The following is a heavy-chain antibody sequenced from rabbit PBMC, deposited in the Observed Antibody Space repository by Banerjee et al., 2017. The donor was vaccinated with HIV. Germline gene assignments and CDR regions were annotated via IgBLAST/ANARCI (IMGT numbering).Heavy chain of an antibody. V-gene: IGHV1S40*01. CDR1: GFSFSSSYW. CDR2: IDTGDGNA. J-gene: IGHJ4*01. D-gene: IGHD1-1*01. CDR3: ARQWGYYFNL. Sequence: QSLEESGGDLVKPGASLTLTCTASGFSFSSSYWISWVRQAPGKGLEWIACIDTGDGNAYYANWAKGRFTISRTSSTTVTLQMTSLTAADTATYFCARQWGYYFNLWGPGTLVTVS.